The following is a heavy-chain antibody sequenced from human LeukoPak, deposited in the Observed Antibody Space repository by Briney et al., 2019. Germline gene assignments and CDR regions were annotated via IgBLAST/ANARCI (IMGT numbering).Heavy chain of an antibody. Sequence: SETLSLTCTVSGGSISSSSYYWGWIRQPPGKGLEWIGSIYYSGSTYYNPSLKSRVTISVDTSKNQFSLKLSSVTAADTAVYYCARQDVAVAGTRDYWGQGTLVTVSS. V-gene: IGHV4-39*01. J-gene: IGHJ4*02. CDR1: GGSISSSSYY. CDR3: ARQDVAVAGTRDY. CDR2: IYYSGST. D-gene: IGHD6-19*01.